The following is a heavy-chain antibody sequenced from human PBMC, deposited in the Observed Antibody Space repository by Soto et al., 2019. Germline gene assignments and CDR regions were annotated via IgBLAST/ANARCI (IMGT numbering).Heavy chain of an antibody. Sequence: QVQLVQSGAEVKKPGSSVKVSCKASGGTFSSYAISWVRQAPGQGLEWMGGIIPIFGTANYAQKFQGRVTITADESTSTAYMELSSLRSEDAAVYYCAREGGSGNYRYYAMDVWGQGTTVTVSS. D-gene: IGHD3-10*01. CDR3: AREGGSGNYRYYAMDV. V-gene: IGHV1-69*12. CDR1: GGTFSSYA. CDR2: IIPIFGTA. J-gene: IGHJ6*02.